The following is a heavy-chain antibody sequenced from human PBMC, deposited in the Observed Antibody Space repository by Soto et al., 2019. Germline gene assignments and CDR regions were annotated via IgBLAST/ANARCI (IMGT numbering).Heavy chain of an antibody. CDR1: GFTFISYS. J-gene: IGHJ4*02. V-gene: IGHV3-23*01. CDR2: ISGSDGST. D-gene: IGHD2-15*01. Sequence: WGSLRLSCAASGFTFISYSMSWVRQAPGKGLEWVSAISGSDGSTYYADSVKGRFIISRDNSKNTLYLQMNSLRAEDTALYYCVKKGYCSGGSCYAFDYWGQGTQVTVSS. CDR3: VKKGYCSGGSCYAFDY.